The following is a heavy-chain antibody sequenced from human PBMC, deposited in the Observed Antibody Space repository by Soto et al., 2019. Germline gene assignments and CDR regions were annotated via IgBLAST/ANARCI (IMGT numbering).Heavy chain of an antibody. CDR2: INPSGGST. D-gene: IGHD3-10*01. CDR3: ARDSGSGRIIFDY. V-gene: IGHV1-46*03. Sequence: QVQLVQSGAEVKKPGASVKVSCKASGYTFTSYYMHWVRQAPGQGLEWMGIINPSGGSTSYAQKLQGRVTMTRDTSTSTIYMELSSLRSEDTAVYYCARDSGSGRIIFDYWGQGTLVTVSS. CDR1: GYTFTSYY. J-gene: IGHJ4*02.